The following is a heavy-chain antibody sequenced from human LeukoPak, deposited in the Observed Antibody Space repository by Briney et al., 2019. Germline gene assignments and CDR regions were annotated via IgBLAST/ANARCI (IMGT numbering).Heavy chain of an antibody. D-gene: IGHD1-26*01. CDR1: GGSIISYF. CDR3: ARVLVGANYQYYYMAV. CDR2: IYTSGNT. V-gene: IGHV4-4*07. Sequence: PSETLSHTGTVSGGSIISYFWSWSRQPAGKGLEWIGRIYTSGNTNYNPSLKSRVTISVDKSKNQFSLKLSSVTAADTAVYYCARVLVGANYQYYYMAVWGKATTVTVSS. J-gene: IGHJ6*03.